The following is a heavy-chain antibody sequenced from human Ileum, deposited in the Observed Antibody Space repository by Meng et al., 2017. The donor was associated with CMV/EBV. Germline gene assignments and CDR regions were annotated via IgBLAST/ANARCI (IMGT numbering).Heavy chain of an antibody. J-gene: IGHJ4*02. V-gene: IGHV3-21*01. Sequence: GESLKISCAASGFTFINYNLNWIRQAPGKGPEWVASITNSGNNVFYADSVKGRFTISRDNADNSVFLRMTSLKVEDTALYYYVRSTNTYGRNYFDYWGQGAPVTVSS. CDR1: GFTFINYN. CDR3: VRSTNTYGRNYFDY. CDR2: ITNSGNNV. D-gene: IGHD5-12*01.